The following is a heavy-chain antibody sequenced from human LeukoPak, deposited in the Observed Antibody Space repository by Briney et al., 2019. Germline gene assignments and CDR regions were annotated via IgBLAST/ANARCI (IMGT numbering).Heavy chain of an antibody. D-gene: IGHD3-9*01. V-gene: IGHV3-30*04. CDR1: GFTFSSYA. Sequence: GGSLRLSCAASGFTFSSYAMHWVRQAPGKGLEWVAVISYDGSNKHYADSVKGRFTISRDNSKNTLYLQMNSLRAEDTAVYYCATNPLYYDILTGTIFDYWGQGTLVTVSS. CDR3: ATNPLYYDILTGTIFDY. CDR2: ISYDGSNK. J-gene: IGHJ4*02.